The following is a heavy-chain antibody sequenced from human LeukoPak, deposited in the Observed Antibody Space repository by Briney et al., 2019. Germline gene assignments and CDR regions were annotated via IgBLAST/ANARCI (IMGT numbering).Heavy chain of an antibody. CDR1: GGSFSGYY. CDR3: ARTPGSETDHNWFDP. Sequence: SETLSLTCAVYGGSFSGYYWSWIRQPPGKGLEWIGEINHSGSTNYNPSLKSRVTISVDTSKNQFSLKLSSVTAADTAVYYCARTPGSETDHNWFDPWGREPWSPSPQ. D-gene: IGHD3-10*01. J-gene: IGHJ5*02. CDR2: INHSGST. V-gene: IGHV4-34*01.